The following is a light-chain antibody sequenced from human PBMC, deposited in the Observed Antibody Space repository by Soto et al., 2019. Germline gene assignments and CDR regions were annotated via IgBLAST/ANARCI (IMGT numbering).Light chain of an antibody. CDR2: EVN. CDR1: SSDVGGYKS. J-gene: IGLJ2*01. V-gene: IGLV2-14*01. CDR3: SSYTSSSTLA. Sequence: QSALTQPASVSGSPGQSISISCTGTSSDVGGYKSVSWYQQHPDKAPKLMIYEVNNRPSGVSNRFSGSKSGNTASLTISGLQAEDEANYYCSSYTSSSTLAFGGGTKLTVL.